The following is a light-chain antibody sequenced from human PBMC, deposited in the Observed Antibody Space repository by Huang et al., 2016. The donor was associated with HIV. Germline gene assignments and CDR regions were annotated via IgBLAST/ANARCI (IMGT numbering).Light chain of an antibody. CDR1: QSVSPY. J-gene: IGKJ4*01. Sequence: IVLTQSPASLPLSPGERATLSCRASQSVSPYLARYQHKPGQPPRRLIYGASRRATDIPARFNGTGSWTDFTLTISSLETEDSAVYYCQESDTWPRLTLGGGTKVEIK. CDR2: GAS. V-gene: IGKV3-11*01. CDR3: QESDTWPRLT.